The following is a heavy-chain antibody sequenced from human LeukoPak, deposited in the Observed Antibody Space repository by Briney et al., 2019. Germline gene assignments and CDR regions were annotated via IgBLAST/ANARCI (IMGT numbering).Heavy chain of an antibody. CDR1: GGSIGPYY. J-gene: IGHJ4*02. CDR3: ARSTGSTMFIDY. Sequence: SETLSLTXTVSGGSIGPYYWSWIRQPPGKGLEWLGYIYYSGNTDYNPSLKSRVAISVDTSKNQFSLKLSSVTAADTAVYYCARSTGSTMFIDYWGQGTLVTVSS. CDR2: IYYSGNT. D-gene: IGHD3-10*02. V-gene: IGHV4-59*01.